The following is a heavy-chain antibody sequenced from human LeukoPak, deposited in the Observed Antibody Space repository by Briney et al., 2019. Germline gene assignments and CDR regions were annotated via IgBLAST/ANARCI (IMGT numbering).Heavy chain of an antibody. CDR2: ISYDGSNK. D-gene: IGHD5-24*01. CDR1: GFTFSSYA. CDR3: ARDKMVPIRRWLQFGQFDY. J-gene: IGHJ4*02. Sequence: GGSLRLSCAASGFTFSSYAMHWVRQAPGKGLEWVAVISYDGSNKYYADSVKGRFTISRDNSKNTLYLQMNSLRAEDTAVYYCARDKMVPIRRWLQFGQFDYWGQGTLVTVSS. V-gene: IGHV3-30-3*01.